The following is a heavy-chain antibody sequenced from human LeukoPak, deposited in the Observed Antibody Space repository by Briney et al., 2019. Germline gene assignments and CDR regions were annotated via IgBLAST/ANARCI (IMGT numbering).Heavy chain of an antibody. Sequence: SVRVSCKASGGTFSSYAISWVRQAPGQGLEWMGGIIPIFGTANYAQKFQGRVTITADESTSTAYMELSSLRSEDTAVYYCASQVNVEDFYYFDYWGQGTLVTVSS. CDR1: GGTFSSYA. V-gene: IGHV1-69*13. CDR3: ASQVNVEDFYYFDY. CDR2: IIPIFGTA. D-gene: IGHD1-1*01. J-gene: IGHJ4*02.